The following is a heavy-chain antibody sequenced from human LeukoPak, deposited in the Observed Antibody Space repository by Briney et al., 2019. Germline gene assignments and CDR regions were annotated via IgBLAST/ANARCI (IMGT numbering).Heavy chain of an antibody. CDR3: AGVLRLGEFIPSSYYYGMDV. CDR1: GGSFSGYY. Sequence: KPSETLSLTCAVYGGSFSGYYWSWIRQPPGKGLEWIGYIYYSGSTNYNPSLKSRVTISVDTSKNQFSLKLSSVTAADTAVYYCAGVLRLGEFIPSSYYYGMDVWGQGTTVTVSS. J-gene: IGHJ6*02. V-gene: IGHV4-59*01. CDR2: IYYSGST. D-gene: IGHD3-16*01.